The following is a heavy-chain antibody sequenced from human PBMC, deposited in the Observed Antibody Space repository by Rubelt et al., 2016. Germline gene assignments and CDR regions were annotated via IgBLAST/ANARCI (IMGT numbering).Heavy chain of an antibody. CDR2: VSESGTT. Sequence: QPQLQESGPGLVKPSETLSLTCTVSSGSINDNSYYWGWVRQPPGKGLEWIGSVSESGTTHYNPSLKSRVTIFVDPSKLQLSLSLNAVTAADTAVYYWARHRDLYLPFDFWGQGTLVTVSS. V-gene: IGHV4-39*01. J-gene: IGHJ4*02. CDR3: ARHRDLYLPFDF. CDR1: SGSINDNSYY.